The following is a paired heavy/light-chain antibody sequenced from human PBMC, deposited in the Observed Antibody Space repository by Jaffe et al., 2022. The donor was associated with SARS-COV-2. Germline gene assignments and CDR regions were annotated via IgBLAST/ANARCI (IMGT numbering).Light chain of an antibody. CDR1: SIGGKT. Sequence: SSVLTQPPSVSVAPGQTARITCGGNSIGGKTVHWYQQKPGQAPVLVVYDDSARPSGIPERFSGSKSGNTATLTISRAEAGDEADYYCQVWDGSSDHHVIFGGGTKLTVL. CDR3: QVWDGSSDHHVI. V-gene: IGLV3-21*02. J-gene: IGLJ2*01. CDR2: DDS.
Heavy chain of an antibody. CDR3: ARRTQGGYECDY. Sequence: EVQLVQSGAEVKKPGESLKISCKGFGYSFANYWVGWVRQVPGKGLEWMGLIYPGDSDTRYSPSFQGQVTISADKSISTAYLQWSSLKASDTAMYYCARRTQGGYECDYWGQGTLVTVSS. V-gene: IGHV5-51*01. CDR2: IYPGDSDT. D-gene: IGHD5-12*01. CDR1: GYSFANYW. J-gene: IGHJ4*02.